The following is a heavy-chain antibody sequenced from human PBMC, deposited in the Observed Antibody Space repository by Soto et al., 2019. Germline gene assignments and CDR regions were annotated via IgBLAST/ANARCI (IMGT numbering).Heavy chain of an antibody. CDR2: IHGSGGSA. CDR3: AKDAVAGNGERDWFDP. V-gene: IGHV3-23*01. D-gene: IGHD6-19*01. Sequence: PGGSLRLSCAASGFTFRNYAMSWVRQAPGKGLEWVSAIHGSGGSAYYADSVKGRFTVSRDDSKNTLYLQMSSLRVDDTALYYCAKDAVAGNGERDWFDPWGQRTLVTVSS. CDR1: GFTFRNYA. J-gene: IGHJ5*02.